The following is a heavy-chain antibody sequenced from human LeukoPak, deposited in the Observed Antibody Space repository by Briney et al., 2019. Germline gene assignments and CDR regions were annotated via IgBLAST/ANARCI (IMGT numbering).Heavy chain of an antibody. CDR1: GFTFSTYN. D-gene: IGHD2/OR15-2a*01. Sequence: PGGSLRLSCAASGFTFSTYNLNWVRQAPGKGLEWVSYISTSSSTIYYADSVKGRFTISRDNAKTSLFLQMNSLRAEDTAVYYCTRGRSSYHMDVWGKGTTVTVSS. J-gene: IGHJ6*03. CDR2: ISTSSSTI. CDR3: TRGRSSYHMDV. V-gene: IGHV3-48*04.